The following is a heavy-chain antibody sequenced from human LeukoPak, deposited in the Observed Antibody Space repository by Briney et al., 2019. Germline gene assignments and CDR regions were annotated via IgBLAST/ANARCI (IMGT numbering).Heavy chain of an antibody. Sequence: ASVKVSCKASGYKFTNFGLSWVRQAPGQGLEWMGWISTNNENTHYAQKFQGRVTMTTDMSTSTAYMELRSLKSDDTALYYCAREIPYPDCSSSGCYGPWDYWGQGALVTVSS. CDR2: ISTNNENT. CDR1: GYKFTNFG. CDR3: AREIPYPDCSSSGCYGPWDY. J-gene: IGHJ4*02. D-gene: IGHD2-2*01. V-gene: IGHV1-18*01.